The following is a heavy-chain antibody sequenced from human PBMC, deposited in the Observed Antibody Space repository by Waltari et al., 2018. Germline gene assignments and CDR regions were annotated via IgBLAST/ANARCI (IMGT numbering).Heavy chain of an antibody. CDR1: GISFRSFW. CDR2: IKKDGSEE. V-gene: IGHV3-7*01. CDR3: ARERRGQSGWYYFDF. D-gene: IGHD6-19*01. J-gene: IGHJ4*02. Sequence: EVQLVESGGGLVQPGGSLRLSCAASGISFRSFWMTWVRQAPGKGLGWVDNIKKDGSEEDYVDSVKGRFTIAKDNAKNSLYLQMNSLRAEDTAVYCCARERRGQSGWYYFDFWGQGSLVTVSS.